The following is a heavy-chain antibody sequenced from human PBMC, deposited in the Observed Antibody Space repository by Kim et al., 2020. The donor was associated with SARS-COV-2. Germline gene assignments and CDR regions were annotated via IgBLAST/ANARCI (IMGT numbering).Heavy chain of an antibody. CDR2: ISAYNGNT. D-gene: IGHD3-10*01. CDR3: ARDTGYYGSGSPYYYYGMDV. Sequence: ASVKVSCKASGYTFTSYGISWVRQAPGQGLEWMGWISAYNGNTNYAQKLQGRVTMTTDTSTSTAYMGLRSLRSDDTAVYYCARDTGYYGSGSPYYYYGMDVWGQGTTVPVS. V-gene: IGHV1-18*01. J-gene: IGHJ6*02. CDR1: GYTFTSYG.